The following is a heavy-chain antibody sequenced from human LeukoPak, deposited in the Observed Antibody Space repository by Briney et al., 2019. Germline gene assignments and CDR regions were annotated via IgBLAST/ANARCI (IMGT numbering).Heavy chain of an antibody. CDR2: INWSGGST. D-gene: IGHD4-11*01. J-gene: IGHJ4*02. Sequence: TGGSLRLSCAASGFSFDDYGMSWVRQAPGKGLEWVSGINWSGGSTGYVDSVKGRFTISRDNAKNSLYLQMNSLRAEDTAVYYCARVLLASTTDPFDYWGQGTLVTVSS. CDR1: GFSFDDYG. V-gene: IGHV3-20*04. CDR3: ARVLLASTTDPFDY.